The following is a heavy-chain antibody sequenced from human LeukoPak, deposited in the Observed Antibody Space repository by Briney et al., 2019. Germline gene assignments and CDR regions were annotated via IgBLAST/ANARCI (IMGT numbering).Heavy chain of an antibody. D-gene: IGHD7-27*01. CDR3: ARFWSGVDY. Sequence: SETLSLTCAVYGGSFSGYYWSWIRQPPGKGLEWIGEINHSGSTNYNPSLKSRVTISVDTSKNLFSLKLSSVTAADTAVYYCARFWSGVDYWGQGTLVTVSS. CDR2: INHSGST. CDR1: GGSFSGYY. J-gene: IGHJ4*02. V-gene: IGHV4-34*01.